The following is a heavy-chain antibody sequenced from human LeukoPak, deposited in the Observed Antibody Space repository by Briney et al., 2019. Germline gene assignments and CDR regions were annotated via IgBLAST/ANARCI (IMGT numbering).Heavy chain of an antibody. D-gene: IGHD3-10*01. V-gene: IGHV3-66*01. J-gene: IGHJ4*02. CDR2: IYSGGST. CDR1: GFTVSSNY. Sequence: GGSLRLSCAASGFTVSSNYMSWVRQAPGKGLEWVSVIYSGGSTYYADSVKGRFTISRDNAKNSLYLQMNSLRAEDTAVYYCARGASGQPVDYWGQGTLVTVSS. CDR3: ARGASGQPVDY.